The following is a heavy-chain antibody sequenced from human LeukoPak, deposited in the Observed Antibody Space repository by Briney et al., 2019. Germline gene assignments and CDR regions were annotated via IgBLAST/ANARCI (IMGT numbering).Heavy chain of an antibody. J-gene: IGHJ4*02. V-gene: IGHV3-23*01. CDR1: GFTFSTYA. D-gene: IGHD1-26*01. Sequence: GGSLRLSCAASGFTFSTYAMSWVRQAPGKGLEWISAFSGSGGSTYYADSVKGRFTISRDTSKNTLYLQMNSLRAEDTAVYYCARTPYYALYYFDYWGQGTLVTVSS. CDR2: FSGSGGST. CDR3: ARTPYYALYYFDY.